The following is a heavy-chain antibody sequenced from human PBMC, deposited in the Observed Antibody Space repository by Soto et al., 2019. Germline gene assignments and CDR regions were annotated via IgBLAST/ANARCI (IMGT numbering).Heavy chain of an antibody. CDR3: AKHVLALRKNNWFDP. Sequence: PSETLSLTCTVSGDSIISSDFYWGWDRQPPGQGLEWIGSIFYLGSSYYNTSLKSRVTMYVDTSKNQFSQRLRPVTAADTALYFCAKHVLALRKNNWFDPWGQGIMVTVSS. J-gene: IGHJ5*02. CDR2: IFYLGSS. CDR1: GDSIISSDFY. V-gene: IGHV4-39*01. D-gene: IGHD2-15*01.